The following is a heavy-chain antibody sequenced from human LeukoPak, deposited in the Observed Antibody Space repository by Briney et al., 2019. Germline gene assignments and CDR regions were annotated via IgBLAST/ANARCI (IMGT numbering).Heavy chain of an antibody. CDR2: SRNRAKSYTT. J-gene: IGHJ4*02. Sequence: GGSLRLSCAVSGFTFSAHNMDWVRQAPGKGLEWVGRSRNRAKSYTTDYAASVKGRFTISRDDSKSTLYLQMNSLETEDTAVYYCSRDATGDHWGQGTLVSVSS. CDR3: SRDATGDH. V-gene: IGHV3-72*01. CDR1: GFTFSAHN.